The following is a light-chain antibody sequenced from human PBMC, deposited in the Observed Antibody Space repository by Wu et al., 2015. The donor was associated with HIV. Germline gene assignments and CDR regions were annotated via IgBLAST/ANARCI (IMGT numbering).Light chain of an antibody. CDR3: QHRSNWPLIT. CDR2: DAS. J-gene: IGKJ5*01. V-gene: IGKV3-11*01. Sequence: EIVLTQSPATLSLSPGETATLSCRASQSVSRYLAWYQQKRGQAPRLLIYDASNRATGIPARFSGIGSGTDFTLTISSLEPEDFAVYYCQHRSNWPLITFGQGTRLEIK. CDR1: QSVSRY.